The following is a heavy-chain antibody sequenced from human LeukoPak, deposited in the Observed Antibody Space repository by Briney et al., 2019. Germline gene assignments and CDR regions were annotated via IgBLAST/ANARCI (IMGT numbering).Heavy chain of an antibody. CDR1: GGSISSYY. J-gene: IGHJ4*02. D-gene: IGHD2-21*02. Sequence: SETLSLTCDVSGGSISSYYWSWIRQPPGKGLEWIGYVFSSGSTKYNPSLKSRVTISVDPSKNQFSLKLSSVTAADTAVYYCARVTAYDSYYFDYWGQGIQVVVSS. V-gene: IGHV4-59*01. CDR2: VFSSGST. CDR3: ARVTAYDSYYFDY.